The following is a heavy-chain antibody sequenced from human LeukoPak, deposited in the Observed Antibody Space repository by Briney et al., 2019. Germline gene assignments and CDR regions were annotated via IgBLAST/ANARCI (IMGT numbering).Heavy chain of an antibody. V-gene: IGHV4-59*08. CDR3: ARARSMVRGVISHFDY. CDR2: IYYSGST. J-gene: IGHJ4*02. D-gene: IGHD3-10*01. Sequence: SETLSLTCTVSGGSISSYYWSCIRQPPGKGLEWIGYIYYSGSTNYNPSLKSRVTISVDTSKNQFSLKLSSVTAADTAVYYCARARSMVRGVISHFDYWGQGTLVTVSS. CDR1: GGSISSYY.